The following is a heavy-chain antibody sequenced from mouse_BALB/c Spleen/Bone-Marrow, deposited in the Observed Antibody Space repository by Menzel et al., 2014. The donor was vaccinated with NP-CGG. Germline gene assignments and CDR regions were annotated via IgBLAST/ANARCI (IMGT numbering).Heavy chain of an antibody. D-gene: IGHD1-1*01. V-gene: IGHV1S81*02. CDR3: TRDHYYYGSSYWYFDV. CDR2: INPSNGGT. Sequence: QVQLQQSGAELVKPGASVKLSCKASGYTFTSYYMYWVKQRPGQGLEWIGGINPSNGGTNFNEKFKGKATLTVDKSSSTAYMQLSSLTSEDSAVYYCTRDHYYYGSSYWYFDVWGAGTTVTVSS. CDR1: GYTFTSYY. J-gene: IGHJ1*01.